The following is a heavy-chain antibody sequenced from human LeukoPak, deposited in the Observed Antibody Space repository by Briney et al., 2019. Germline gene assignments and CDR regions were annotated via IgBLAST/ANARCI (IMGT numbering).Heavy chain of an antibody. J-gene: IGHJ1*01. CDR3: ARGSGWHQAEYFQR. CDR2: IYSGGST. D-gene: IGHD6-19*01. V-gene: IGHV3-66*01. CDR1: GFTVSSNY. Sequence: GGSLRLSCAASGFTVSSNYMSWVRQAPGKGLEWVSLIYSGGSTYYADSLEGRFTISRDNSKNTLYLQMNSLRVEDTAVYYCARGSGWHQAEYFQRWGQGTLVTVSS.